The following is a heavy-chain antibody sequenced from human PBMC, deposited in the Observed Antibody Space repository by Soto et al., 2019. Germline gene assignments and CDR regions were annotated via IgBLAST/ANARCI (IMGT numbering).Heavy chain of an antibody. D-gene: IGHD3-22*01. CDR3: ARAAMIVVVITNLDY. CDR2: ISYDGSNK. Sequence: HPVGSVRLSCAASGSTFSSYAMHWVRQAPGKGLEWVAVISYDGSNKYYAASVKGRFTITRDNSKNTLYLQMNSLRAEDTAVYYCARAAMIVVVITNLDYWGQGTLVTVSS. J-gene: IGHJ4*02. V-gene: IGHV3-30-3*01. CDR1: GSTFSSYA.